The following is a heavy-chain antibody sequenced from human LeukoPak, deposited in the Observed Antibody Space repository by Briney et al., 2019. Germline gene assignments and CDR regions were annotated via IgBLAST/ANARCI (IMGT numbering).Heavy chain of an antibody. CDR2: INPSGGST. V-gene: IGHV1-46*01. CDR1: GYTFTSYY. Sequence: ASVKVSCKASGYTFTSYYMHWARQAPGQGLEWMGIINPSGGSTSYAQKFQGRVTMTRDMSTSTVYMELSSLRSEDTAVYYCATLGLRDAFDIWGQGTMVTVSS. CDR3: ATLGLRDAFDI. J-gene: IGHJ3*02. D-gene: IGHD3-16*01.